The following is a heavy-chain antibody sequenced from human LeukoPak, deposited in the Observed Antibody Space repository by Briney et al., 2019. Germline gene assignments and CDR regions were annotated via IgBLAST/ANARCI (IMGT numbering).Heavy chain of an antibody. CDR1: GFTFSSYW. CDR2: INSDGSST. D-gene: IGHD6-13*01. Sequence: GGSLRLSCAASGFTFSSYWMPWVRQAPGKGLVWVSRINSDGSSTSYADSVKGRFTISRDNAKNTLYLQMNSLRAEDTAVYYCASGIPYSSSWYPYYFDYWGQGTLVTVSS. J-gene: IGHJ4*02. V-gene: IGHV3-74*01. CDR3: ASGIPYSSSWYPYYFDY.